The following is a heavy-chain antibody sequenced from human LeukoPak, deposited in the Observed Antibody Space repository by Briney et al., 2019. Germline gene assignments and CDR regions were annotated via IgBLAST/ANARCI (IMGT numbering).Heavy chain of an antibody. J-gene: IGHJ4*02. CDR3: VRLRRNSDTSGFYYYYDF. Sequence: GGSLRLSCLASGYTFSSYSINWVRQAPGKGLEWVSSISVRRNYIYYADSVRGRFRISRDDARDSLDLQMNSLRAEDTAVYYCVRLRRNSDTSGFYYYYDFWGQGTLVTVSS. CDR1: GYTFSSYS. CDR2: ISVRRNYI. V-gene: IGHV3-21*01. D-gene: IGHD3-22*01.